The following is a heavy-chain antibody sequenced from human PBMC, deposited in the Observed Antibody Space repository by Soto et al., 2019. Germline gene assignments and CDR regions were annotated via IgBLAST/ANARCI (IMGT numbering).Heavy chain of an antibody. V-gene: IGHV3-21*01. CDR1: GFAFQTYT. D-gene: IGHD2-8*01. J-gene: IGHJ5*02. CDR2: ITISGNYI. Sequence: EGQLVESGGGLVKPGGSLRLSCAASGFAFQTYTMEWLRQPPGKGLEWVSSITISGNYIYYADSVKGRFTISRDNGRNSVYLQMHSLSAEDTAVYYCAKVGVLRTNFRWFDLWGQGTLVTVSS. CDR3: AKVGVLRTNFRWFDL.